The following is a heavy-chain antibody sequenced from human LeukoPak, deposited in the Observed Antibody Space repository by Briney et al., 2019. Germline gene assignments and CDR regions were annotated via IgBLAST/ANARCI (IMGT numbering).Heavy chain of an antibody. CDR3: ARDMAGYCSGGSCYYYYMDV. Sequence: PGWSLRLSCAASGFTVSSNYMSWVRQAPGKGLESVSVIYSGGSTYYADSVKGRFTISRDNSKNTLYLQMNSLRAEDTAVYYCARDMAGYCSGGSCYYYYMDVWGKGTRVTVSS. CDR2: IYSGGST. D-gene: IGHD2-15*01. J-gene: IGHJ6*03. V-gene: IGHV3-66*02. CDR1: GFTVSSNY.